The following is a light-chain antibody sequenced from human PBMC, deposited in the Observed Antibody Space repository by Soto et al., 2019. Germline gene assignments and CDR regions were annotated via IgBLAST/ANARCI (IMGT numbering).Light chain of an antibody. CDR1: SSDVGGYNF. J-gene: IGLJ1*01. V-gene: IGLV2-14*01. CDR3: SSYTISSTQV. Sequence: QSVLTQPASVSGSPGQSITISCTGTSSDVGGYNFVSWYQQHPGKAPKLMIYEVSSRPSGVSNRFSGSKSGNTASLTISGLQAEDEADYYCSSYTISSTQVFGPGTKVTLL. CDR2: EVS.